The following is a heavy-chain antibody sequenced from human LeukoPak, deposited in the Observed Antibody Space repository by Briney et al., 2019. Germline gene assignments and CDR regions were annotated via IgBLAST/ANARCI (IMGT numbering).Heavy chain of an antibody. CDR1: GFTFSYSW. V-gene: IGHV3-7*01. Sequence: AGGSLRLSCIASGFTFSYSWMTWVRQAPRRGLEWVANIKGDGSDKYYVDSVKGRFTISRDNAKKSLYLQMHSLKAADTAVYYCARDGRDGYNGYFDPWGQGTLVTVSS. CDR2: IKGDGSDK. J-gene: IGHJ5*02. D-gene: IGHD5-24*01. CDR3: ARDGRDGYNGYFDP.